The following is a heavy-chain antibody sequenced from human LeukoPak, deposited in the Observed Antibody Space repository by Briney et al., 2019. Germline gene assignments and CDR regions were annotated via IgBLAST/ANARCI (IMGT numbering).Heavy chain of an antibody. D-gene: IGHD4-23*01. CDR2: IYHSGST. CDR3: ARAPPPDDGGPFDY. Sequence: PSETLSLTCTVSGGSISSSSYYWVWIPQPPGKGLEWIGYIYHSGSTYYNPSLKSRVTISVDRSKNQFSLKLSSVTAADAAVYYCARAPPPDDGGPFDYWRQGTLVTVSS. CDR1: GGSISSSSYY. J-gene: IGHJ4*02. V-gene: IGHV4-30-2*01.